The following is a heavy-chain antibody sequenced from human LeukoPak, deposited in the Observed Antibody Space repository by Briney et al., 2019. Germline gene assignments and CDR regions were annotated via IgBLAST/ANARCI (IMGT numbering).Heavy chain of an antibody. CDR1: GGTFSSYA. Sequence: SVKVSCKASGGTFSSYAISWVRQAPGQGLEWMGGIIPIFGTANYAQKFQGRVTITTDESTSTAYMELSSLGSEDTAVYYCARDFYSSSSDHYYYYMDVWGKGTTVTVSS. CDR3: ARDFYSSSSDHYYYYMDV. D-gene: IGHD6-6*01. V-gene: IGHV1-69*05. J-gene: IGHJ6*03. CDR2: IIPIFGTA.